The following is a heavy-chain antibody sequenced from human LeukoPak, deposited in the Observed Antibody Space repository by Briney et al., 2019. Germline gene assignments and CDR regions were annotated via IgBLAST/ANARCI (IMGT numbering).Heavy chain of an antibody. CDR3: ARELRTFDS. J-gene: IGHJ4*02. D-gene: IGHD3-16*01. CDR1: GFTFSSYW. V-gene: IGHV3-7*01. CDR2: IKHNGDEL. Sequence: GGSLRLSCAASGFTFSSYWMTWVRQAPGKGLEWVANIKHNGDELNYVDSVEDRFTISRDNAKSSLYLHMTRLRAEDMAVYYCARELRTFDSWGQGTLVTVSS.